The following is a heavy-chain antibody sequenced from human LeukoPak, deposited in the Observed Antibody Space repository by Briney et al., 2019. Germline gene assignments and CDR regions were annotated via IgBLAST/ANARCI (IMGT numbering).Heavy chain of an antibody. CDR3: ARENYDILTGSPRDFDY. J-gene: IGHJ4*02. CDR2: IYYSGST. V-gene: IGHV4-59*01. Sequence: SETLSLTCAVYGGSFSGYYWSWIRQPPGKGLEWIGYIYYSGSTNYNPSLKSRVTISVDTSKNQFSLKLSSVTAADTAVYYCARENYDILTGSPRDFDYWGQGTLVTVSS. D-gene: IGHD3-9*01. CDR1: GGSFSGYY.